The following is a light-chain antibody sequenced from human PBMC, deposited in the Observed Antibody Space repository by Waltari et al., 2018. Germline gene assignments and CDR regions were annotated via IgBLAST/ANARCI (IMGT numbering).Light chain of an antibody. CDR3: SSYAGSSTLV. J-gene: IGLJ3*02. CDR1: SSDVGHYIL. CDR2: EDT. V-gene: IGLV2-23*01. Sequence: QSALTQPASVSASPGQSMTIPCTGTSSDVGHYILVSGYQQHPGKAPKLMIYEDTKRPSGVSNRFSGSKSGNTASLTISGLQAEDEADYFCSSYAGSSTLVFGGGTKLTVL.